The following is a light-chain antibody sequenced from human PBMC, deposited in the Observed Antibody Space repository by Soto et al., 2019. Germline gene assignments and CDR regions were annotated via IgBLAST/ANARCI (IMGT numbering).Light chain of an antibody. CDR2: AAS. CDR1: QDISRY. Sequence: DIQLTQSPSFLSASVGDRVTITCRASQDISRYLAWYQQKAGKAPKLLIYAASTLQKGVPSRFSGSGSGTEFTLTISSLQPYDFATYYCQQLNTYPLFTFGPGTEVDI. V-gene: IGKV1-9*01. J-gene: IGKJ3*01. CDR3: QQLNTYPLFT.